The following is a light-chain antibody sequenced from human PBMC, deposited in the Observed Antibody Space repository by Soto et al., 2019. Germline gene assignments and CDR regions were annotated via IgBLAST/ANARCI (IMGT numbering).Light chain of an antibody. V-gene: IGKV1-39*01. CDR2: VAF. Sequence: DTQMTQSPSSLSASVGDTVTMTCRASQSIALSVNWYQQKPGKAPKLLIYVAFTLESGVPSRFSGSGSGTEFTLTIRSLQPEDFATYYCQQSFRSPITFGQGTRLE. CDR3: QQSFRSPIT. CDR1: QSIALS. J-gene: IGKJ5*01.